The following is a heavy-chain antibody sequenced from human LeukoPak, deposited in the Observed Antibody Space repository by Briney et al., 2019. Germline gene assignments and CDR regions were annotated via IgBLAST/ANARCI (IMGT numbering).Heavy chain of an antibody. CDR2: IHYRGST. Sequence: SSETLSLTCTVSGGSISSYYWSWIRQPPGKGLEWIGYIHYRGSTNYNPSLKSRVTISVDTSKNQFSLKLSSLTAADTAVYYCARSVLGYSYGLHIDYWGQGTLVTVSS. CDR3: ARSVLGYSYGLHIDY. V-gene: IGHV4-59*01. CDR1: GGSISSYY. J-gene: IGHJ4*02. D-gene: IGHD5-18*01.